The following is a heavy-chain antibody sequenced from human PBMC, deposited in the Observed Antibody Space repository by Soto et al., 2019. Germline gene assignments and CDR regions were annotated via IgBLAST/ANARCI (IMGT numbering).Heavy chain of an antibody. CDR2: IYYSGST. J-gene: IGHJ6*03. D-gene: IGHD2-15*01. CDR3: ASRYCSGGSCYSYYYYMDV. Sequence: SETLSLTCTVSGGSISSSSYYWGWIRQPPGKGLEWIGSIYYSGSTYYNPSLKSRVTISVDTSKNQFSLKLSSVTAADAAVYYCASRYCSGGSCYSYYYYMDVWGKGTTVTVSS. V-gene: IGHV4-39*07. CDR1: GGSISSSSYY.